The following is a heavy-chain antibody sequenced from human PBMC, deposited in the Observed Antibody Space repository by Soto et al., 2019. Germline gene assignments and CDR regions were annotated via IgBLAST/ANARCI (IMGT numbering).Heavy chain of an antibody. Sequence: LRLSCAAAGFDFEDYAMHWVRQVPGKGLEWVSLTNSDGTDSYYMDSVKGRFTISRDNAKSTLYLQMDRLRPEDTALYFCAKSLYYYDSSPLDHWGQGTLVTVSS. CDR3: AKSLYYYDSSPLDH. J-gene: IGHJ4*02. CDR2: TNSDGTDS. V-gene: IGHV3-43D*04. CDR1: GFDFEDYA. D-gene: IGHD3-22*01.